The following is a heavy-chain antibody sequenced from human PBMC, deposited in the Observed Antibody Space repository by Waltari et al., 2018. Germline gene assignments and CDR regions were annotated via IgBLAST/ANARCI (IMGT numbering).Heavy chain of an antibody. D-gene: IGHD6-19*01. CDR2: IYHSGST. J-gene: IGHJ4*02. CDR3: ARLSGLVDY. V-gene: IGHV4-38-2*01. Sequence: QVQLQESGPGLVKPSETLSLTLACTGYSISSGYYWGWIRQPPGKGLEWIGSIYHSGSTYYNPSLKCRVTISVDTSKNQFSLKLSSVTAADTAVYYCARLSGLVDYWGQGTLVTVSS. CDR1: GYSISSGYY.